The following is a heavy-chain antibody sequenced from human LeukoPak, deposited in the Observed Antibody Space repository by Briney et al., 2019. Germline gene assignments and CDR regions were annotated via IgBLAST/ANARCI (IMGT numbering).Heavy chain of an antibody. CDR2: IRYDGSNE. J-gene: IGHJ3*02. CDR3: AKDSAVSGSYPDASDI. CDR1: GVTFSSYG. D-gene: IGHD1-26*01. V-gene: IGHV3-30*02. Sequence: GGSLRLSCVASGVTFSSYGMHWVRQAPGKGLEWVVFIRYDGSNEYYIDSVKGRFTLSRDNSKNTLYLQMNSLRAEDTAVYYCAKDSAVSGSYPDASDIWGQGTMVTVSS.